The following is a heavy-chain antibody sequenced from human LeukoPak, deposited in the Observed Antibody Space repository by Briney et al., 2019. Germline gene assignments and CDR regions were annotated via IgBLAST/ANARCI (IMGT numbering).Heavy chain of an antibody. Sequence: PSETLSLTCAVYGGSFSGYYWSWIRQPPGKGLEWIGEINHSGSTNYNPSLKSRVTISVDTSKNQFSLKLSSVTAADTAVYYCARHLRRSGYYYYYIDVWGKGTTVTVSS. CDR1: GGSFSGYY. CDR3: ARHLRRSGYYYYYIDV. J-gene: IGHJ6*03. CDR2: INHSGST. D-gene: IGHD3-3*01. V-gene: IGHV4-34*01.